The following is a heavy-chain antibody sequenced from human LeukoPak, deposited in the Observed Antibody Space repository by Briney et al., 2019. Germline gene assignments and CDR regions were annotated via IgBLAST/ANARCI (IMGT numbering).Heavy chain of an antibody. V-gene: IGHV4-39*07. CDR1: GGSISSSSYY. J-gene: IGHJ5*02. CDR2: IYYSGST. CDR3: ARENLVRGVTWFDP. D-gene: IGHD3-10*01. Sequence: PSETLSLTCTVSGGSISSSSYYWGWIRQPPGKGLEWIGSIYYSGSTYYNPSLKSRVTISVDTSKNQFSLKLSSVTAADTAVYYCARENLVRGVTWFDPWGQGTLVTVSS.